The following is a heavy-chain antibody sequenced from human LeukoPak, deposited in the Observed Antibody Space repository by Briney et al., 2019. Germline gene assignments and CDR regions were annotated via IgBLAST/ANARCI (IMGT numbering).Heavy chain of an antibody. J-gene: IGHJ6*03. CDR3: ARASTCSGGSCPYYYYYYMDV. CDR2: VSSSGGTT. V-gene: IGHV3-23*01. Sequence: GGSLRLSCAASGFTFSSYGMSWVRHAPGKGLEWVSAVSSSGGTTYYADSVKGRFTISRDNAKNTLYLQMNSLRAEDTAVYYCARASTCSGGSCPYYYYYYMDVWGKGTTVTISS. CDR1: GFTFSSYG. D-gene: IGHD2-15*01.